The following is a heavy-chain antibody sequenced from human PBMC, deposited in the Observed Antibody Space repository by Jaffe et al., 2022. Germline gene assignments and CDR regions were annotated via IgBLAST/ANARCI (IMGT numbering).Heavy chain of an antibody. D-gene: IGHD6-19*01. Sequence: EVQLVESGGGLVQPGRSLRLSCAASGFTFDDYAMHWVRQAPGKGLEWVSGISWNSGSIGYADSVKGRFTISRDNAKNSLYLQMNSLRAEDTALYYCAAGYSSGYLNYWGQGTLVTVSS. CDR2: ISWNSGSI. J-gene: IGHJ4*02. CDR3: AAGYSSGYLNY. V-gene: IGHV3-9*01. CDR1: GFTFDDYA.